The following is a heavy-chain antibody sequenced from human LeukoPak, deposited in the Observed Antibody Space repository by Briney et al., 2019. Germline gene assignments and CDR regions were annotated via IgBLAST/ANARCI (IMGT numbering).Heavy chain of an antibody. J-gene: IGHJ4*02. CDR2: INPNSGGT. Sequence: ASVKVSCKASGYTFTGYYMHWVRQVPGQGLEWMGWINPNSGGTNYAQKLQGRVTMTTDTSTSTAYMELRSLRSDDTAVYYCARLGYYDSSGYYYVLSPFDYWGQGTLVTVSS. CDR1: GYTFTGYY. V-gene: IGHV1-2*02. CDR3: ARLGYYDSSGYYYVLSPFDY. D-gene: IGHD3-22*01.